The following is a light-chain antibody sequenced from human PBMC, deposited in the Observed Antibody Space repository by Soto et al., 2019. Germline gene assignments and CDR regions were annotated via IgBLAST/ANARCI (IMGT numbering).Light chain of an antibody. J-gene: IGLJ1*01. V-gene: IGLV2-14*01. Sequence: QSALTQVASVSGSPGQSITISRTGTSSDVGGYNYVSWYQQHPGKAPKLMIYDVSNRPSGVSNRFSGSKSGNTASLTISGLQIEDEADYYGSSYTSSSTLVYVFGTGTKLTVL. CDR1: SSDVGGYNY. CDR2: DVS. CDR3: SSYTSSSTLVYV.